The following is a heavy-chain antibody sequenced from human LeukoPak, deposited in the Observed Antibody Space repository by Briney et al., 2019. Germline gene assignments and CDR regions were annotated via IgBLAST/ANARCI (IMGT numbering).Heavy chain of an antibody. CDR1: GGSISSYY. Sequence: SETLSLTCTVSGGSISSYYWSWIRQPPGKGLEWIGYIYYSGSTNYNPSLKSRVTISVDTSKNQFSLTLSSVTAADTAVYYCARGSPQVPAFDLWGRGTLVTVSS. V-gene: IGHV4-59*01. CDR3: ARGSPQVPAFDL. J-gene: IGHJ2*01. D-gene: IGHD3-10*01. CDR2: IYYSGST.